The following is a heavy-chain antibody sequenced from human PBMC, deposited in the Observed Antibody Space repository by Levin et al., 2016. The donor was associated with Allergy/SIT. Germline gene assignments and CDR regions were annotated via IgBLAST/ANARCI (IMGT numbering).Heavy chain of an antibody. Sequence: GESLKISCAASGFTFSSYAMSWVRQAPGKGLEWVSSISSSSSYIYYADSVKGRFTISRDNAKNSLYLQMNSLRAEDTAVYYCARRYYYDSSGYQYWGQGTLVTVSS. D-gene: IGHD3-22*01. J-gene: IGHJ1*01. V-gene: IGHV3-21*01. CDR2: ISSSSSYI. CDR3: ARRYYYDSSGYQY. CDR1: GFTFSSYA.